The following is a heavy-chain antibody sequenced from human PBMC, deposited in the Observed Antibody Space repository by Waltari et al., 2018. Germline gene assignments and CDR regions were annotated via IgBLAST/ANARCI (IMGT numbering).Heavy chain of an antibody. CDR2: MSYSGAT. V-gene: IGHV4-39*01. J-gene: IGHJ3*01. D-gene: IGHD5-12*01. CDR3: ATYIGASVGTAAFDV. Sequence: QLQLPESGPGLVKPSETLSLTCSVSGVSITSTSHYWGWIRQPPGQGLAGIGTMSYSGATYSSPSLKNRVTISRDTSKNQLSLKLGSVTAADTAVYYCATYIGASVGTAAFDVWGQGTMVTVSS. CDR1: GVSITSTSHY.